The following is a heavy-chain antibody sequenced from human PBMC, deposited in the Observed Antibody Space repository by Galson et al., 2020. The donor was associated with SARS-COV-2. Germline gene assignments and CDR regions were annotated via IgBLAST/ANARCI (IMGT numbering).Heavy chain of an antibody. Sequence: GGSLRLSCAASGFTFSSYAMHWVRQAPGKGLEWVALISYDGSNIHSADSVKGRFTISRDNSKNTLYLQMNSLRPEDTAVYYCASSLCSTINCYYYYGMDVWGQGTTVTVSS. CDR3: ASSLCSTINCYYYYGMDV. CDR1: GFTFSSYA. V-gene: IGHV3-30*04. D-gene: IGHD2-2*01. J-gene: IGHJ6*02. CDR2: ISYDGSNI.